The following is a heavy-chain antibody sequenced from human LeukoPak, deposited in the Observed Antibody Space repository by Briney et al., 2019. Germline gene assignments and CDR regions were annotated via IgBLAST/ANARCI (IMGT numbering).Heavy chain of an antibody. J-gene: IGHJ4*02. D-gene: IGHD3-16*01. CDR3: AKDGITFGYLDY. Sequence: GGSLTLSCVASRFTLSSSAMSWVRQAPGKGREWVSAISGGGGSTSYADSVKDRFTISRDNSKNTLYLQMNSLRAEDTAVYYCAKDGITFGYLDYWGQGTLVTVSS. CDR2: ISGGGGST. CDR1: RFTLSSSA. V-gene: IGHV3-23*01.